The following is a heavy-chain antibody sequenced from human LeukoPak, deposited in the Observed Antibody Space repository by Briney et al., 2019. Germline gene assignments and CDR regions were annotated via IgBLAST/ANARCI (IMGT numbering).Heavy chain of an antibody. CDR3: AKFRADSSGWPFDY. CDR1: GFIFSDYI. D-gene: IGHD6-19*01. V-gene: IGHV3-21*04. CDR2: ISTSSEYI. J-gene: IGHJ4*02. Sequence: GGSLRLSCAASGFIFSDYIMNWVRQAPGKGLEWVSSISTSSEYIYYADSVKGRFTISRDNAENSLFLHMNSLRVEDTAIYYCAKFRADSSGWPFDYWGQGTLVTVSS.